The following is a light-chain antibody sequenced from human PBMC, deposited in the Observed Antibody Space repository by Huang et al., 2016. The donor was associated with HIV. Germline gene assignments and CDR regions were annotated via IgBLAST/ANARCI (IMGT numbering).Light chain of an antibody. J-gene: IGKJ1*01. Sequence: DIVMTQSPDSLAVSPGERATINCKSSQSVLYSLSKKNYLAWFQQNPGRPPKLLIYWATTRESGVPDRFSGSGSGTDFTLTINNLQAEDVAVYFCLQYYSVPQTFGHGTKVEI. CDR1: QSVLYSLSKKNY. V-gene: IGKV4-1*01. CDR2: WAT. CDR3: LQYYSVPQT.